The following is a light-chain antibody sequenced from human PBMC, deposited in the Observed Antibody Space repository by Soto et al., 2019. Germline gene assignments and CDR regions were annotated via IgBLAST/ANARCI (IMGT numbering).Light chain of an antibody. J-gene: IGKJ4*01. V-gene: IGKV3-20*01. CDR1: QSVSSSY. CDR3: QQYGSSPLT. Sequence: EIVLTQSPGTLSLSPGERATLSCRASQSVSSSYLAWYHQKPGQAPRLLIYGASSRATVIPDRFRGSGSGTHFTLTISRLEPEDFAVYYCQQYGSSPLTFGGGTKVDIK. CDR2: GAS.